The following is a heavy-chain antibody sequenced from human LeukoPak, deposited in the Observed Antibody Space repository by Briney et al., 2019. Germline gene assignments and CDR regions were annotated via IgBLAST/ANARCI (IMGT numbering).Heavy chain of an antibody. CDR2: ISSNGDNT. J-gene: IGHJ4*02. V-gene: IGHV3-64D*06. Sequence: GGSLRLSCSVSGFTFSTYYMHWVRQAPGKGLEYVSAISSNGDNTYYADSVKGRFNISRENSKNTLYLQMSSLRADDTAVYYCVRGTGYWGRGTLVSVPS. CDR3: VRGTGY. CDR1: GFTFSTYY.